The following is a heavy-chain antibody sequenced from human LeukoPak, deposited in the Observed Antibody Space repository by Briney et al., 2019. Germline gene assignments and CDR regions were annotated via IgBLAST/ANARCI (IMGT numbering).Heavy chain of an antibody. CDR1: GGSFSGYY. D-gene: IGHD3-9*01. J-gene: IGHJ4*02. Sequence: SETLSLTCAVYGGSFSGYYWSWIRQPPGKGLEWIGEINHSGSTNYNPSLKSRVTISVDTSKNQFSLKLSSVTAADTAVYYCARAKYDDILTGYYTQYFDYWGQGTLVTVSS. V-gene: IGHV4-34*01. CDR2: INHSGST. CDR3: ARAKYDDILTGYYTQYFDY.